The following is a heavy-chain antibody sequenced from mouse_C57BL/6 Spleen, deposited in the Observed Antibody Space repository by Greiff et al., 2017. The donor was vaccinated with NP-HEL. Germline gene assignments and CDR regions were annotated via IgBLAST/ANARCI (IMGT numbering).Heavy chain of an antibody. Sequence: QVQLQQPGAELVRPGTSVKLSCKASGYTFTSYWMHWVKQRPGQGLEWIGVIDPSDSYTNYNQKFKGKATLTVDTSSSTAYMQLSSLTSEDSAVYYCASLRLLYYFDYWGQGTTLTVSS. V-gene: IGHV1-59*01. D-gene: IGHD3-2*02. CDR2: IDPSDSYT. J-gene: IGHJ2*01. CDR3: ASLRLLYYFDY. CDR1: GYTFTSYW.